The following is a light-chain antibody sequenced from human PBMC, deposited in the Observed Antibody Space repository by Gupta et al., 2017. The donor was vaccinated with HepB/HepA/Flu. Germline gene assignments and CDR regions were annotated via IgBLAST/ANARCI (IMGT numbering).Light chain of an antibody. J-gene: IGKJ4*01. CDR2: DAS. Sequence: EIVLTQSPATLSLSPGERATLSCRASESVSHFLVWYQQKPGQAPRLLIYDASSRATGIPTRFSGSGSETDFTLTISSLEPEDFAVYYCQQRSNWPPLTFGGGTKVEMK. CDR3: QQRSNWPPLT. CDR1: ESVSHF. V-gene: IGKV3-11*01.